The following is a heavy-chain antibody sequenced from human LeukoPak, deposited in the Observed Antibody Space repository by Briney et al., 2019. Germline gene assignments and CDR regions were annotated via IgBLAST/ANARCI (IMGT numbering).Heavy chain of an antibody. CDR2: INHSGST. V-gene: IGHV4-34*01. J-gene: IGHJ4*02. D-gene: IGHD2-15*01. CDR1: GGSFCGYY. Sequence: PSETLSLTSAVYGGSFCGYYRSWIPQPPGKGREWIGEINHSGSTNYNPSLKSRVTISVDTSKNQCSLKLSSVTAADTAVYYCARGTAATRGYWGQRTLVTVSS. CDR3: ARGTAATRGY.